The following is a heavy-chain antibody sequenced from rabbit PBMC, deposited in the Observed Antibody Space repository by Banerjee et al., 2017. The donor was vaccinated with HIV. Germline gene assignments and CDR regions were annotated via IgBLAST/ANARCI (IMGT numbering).Heavy chain of an antibody. CDR2: INTSTGNT. V-gene: IGHV1S40*01. CDR1: GFDISNYH. J-gene: IGHJ4*01. Sequence: QSLEESGGDLVKPGASLTLTCTASGFDISNYHMCWVRQAPGKGLEWIACINTSTGNTVYASWAKGRFTISKTSSTTVTLQMTSLTAADTATYFYAREDGGVGGYDNNLWGPGTLVTVS. D-gene: IGHD1-1*01. CDR3: AREDGGVGGYDNNL.